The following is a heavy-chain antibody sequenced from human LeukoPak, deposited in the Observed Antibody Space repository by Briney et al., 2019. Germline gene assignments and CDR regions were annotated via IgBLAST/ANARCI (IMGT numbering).Heavy chain of an antibody. J-gene: IGHJ5*02. CDR1: GFTFSSYE. CDR3: ARGSTLLWFGELLSGWFDP. CDR2: ISSSGSII. D-gene: IGHD3-10*01. V-gene: IGHV3-48*03. Sequence: GGSLRLSCAASGFTFSSYEMNWVRQAPGKGLEFISYISSSGSIIYYADSVKGRFTISRDNAKNSLYLQMNSLRAEDTALYYCARGSTLLWFGELLSGWFDPWGQGTLVTVSS.